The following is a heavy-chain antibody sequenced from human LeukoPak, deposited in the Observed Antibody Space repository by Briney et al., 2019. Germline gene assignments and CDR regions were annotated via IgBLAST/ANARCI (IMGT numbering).Heavy chain of an antibody. CDR3: ARDGMTTVTKFDY. J-gene: IGHJ4*02. CDR2: INPNSGGT. V-gene: IGHV1-2*02. Sequence: GASVKVSCKASGYTFTGYYIHWVRQAPGQGLEWMGWINPNSGGTNYAQKFQGRVTMTRDTSISTAYMELSRLRSDDTAVYYCARDGMTTVTKFDYWGQGTLVTVSS. CDR1: GYTFTGYY. D-gene: IGHD4-17*01.